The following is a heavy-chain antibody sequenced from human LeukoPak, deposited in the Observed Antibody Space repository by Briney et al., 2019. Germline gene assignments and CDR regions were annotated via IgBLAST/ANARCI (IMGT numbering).Heavy chain of an antibody. CDR3: ARDRLRYFDWLLYRGVNWFDP. Sequence: PSQTLSLTCTVSGGSISSYYWSWIRQPAGKGLEWIGRIYTSGSTDYNPSLKSRVTMSVDTSKNQFSLKLSSVTAADTAVYYCARDRLRYFDWLLYRGVNWFDPWGQGTLVTVSS. D-gene: IGHD3-9*01. CDR1: GGSISSYY. CDR2: IYTSGST. V-gene: IGHV4-4*07. J-gene: IGHJ5*02.